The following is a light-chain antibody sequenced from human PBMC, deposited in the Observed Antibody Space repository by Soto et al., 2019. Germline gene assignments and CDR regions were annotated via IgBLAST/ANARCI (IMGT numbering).Light chain of an antibody. CDR1: QTISSW. CDR3: QHYNSYSEA. J-gene: IGKJ1*01. Sequence: DIQLYQSPATLSAYVGDSVTLTYRASQTISSWLAWYQQKPGKAPKLLIYKASTLKSGVPSRFSGSGSGTEFTLTISSLQPDDFATYYCQHYNSYSEAFGQGTKVDI. CDR2: KAS. V-gene: IGKV1-5*03.